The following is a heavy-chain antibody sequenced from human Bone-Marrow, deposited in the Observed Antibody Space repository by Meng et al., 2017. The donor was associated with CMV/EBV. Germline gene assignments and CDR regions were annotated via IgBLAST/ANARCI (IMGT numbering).Heavy chain of an antibody. D-gene: IGHD2-2*03. CDR1: GYTFTGYY. CDR3: ARDRDWIYAASNYYYYYGMDV. V-gene: IGHV1-2*02. Sequence: ASVKVSCKASGYTFTGYYMHWMRQAPGQGLEWMGWINPNSGGTNYAQKFQGRVTMTRDTSIGTAYMELSRLRSDDTAVYYCARDRDWIYAASNYYYYYGMDVWGQGTTVTVSS. CDR2: INPNSGGT. J-gene: IGHJ6*02.